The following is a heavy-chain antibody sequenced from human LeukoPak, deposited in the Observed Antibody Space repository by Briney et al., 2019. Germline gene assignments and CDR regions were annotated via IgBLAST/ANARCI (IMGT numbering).Heavy chain of an antibody. D-gene: IGHD6-13*01. J-gene: IGHJ4*02. V-gene: IGHV4-61*01. CDR1: GGSVTSGSYY. CDR3: ARAGSSWLDY. CDR2: ISYRGTT. Sequence: SETLSLTCTVSGGSVTSGSYYWSWIRQPPGKGLEWIGYISYRGTTNYNPSLKSRVTMSVDTSKNQFSLKLSSVSAADTAVYYCARAGSSWLDYWGQGTLVTVSS.